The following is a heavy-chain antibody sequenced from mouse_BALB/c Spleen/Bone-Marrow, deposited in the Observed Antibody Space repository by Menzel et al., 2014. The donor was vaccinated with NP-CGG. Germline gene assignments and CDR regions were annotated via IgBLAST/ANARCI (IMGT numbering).Heavy chain of an antibody. Sequence: VMLVESGAELMKPGASVKISCKATGYTFSSYWIEWVKQRPGHGLEWIGEILPGSGSTDYNERFKGKATFAADTSSNTAYMQLSSLTSEDSAVYYCTRSSGSSTSWFAYWGQGTLVTVSA. CDR3: TRSSGSSTSWFAY. D-gene: IGHD1-1*01. CDR2: ILPGSGST. CDR1: GYTFSSYW. V-gene: IGHV1-9*01. J-gene: IGHJ3*01.